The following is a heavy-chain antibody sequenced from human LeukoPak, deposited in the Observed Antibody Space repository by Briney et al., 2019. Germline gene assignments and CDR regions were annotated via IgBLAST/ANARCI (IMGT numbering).Heavy chain of an antibody. CDR1: GFTFSSYG. Sequence: GGSLRLSCAASGFTFSSYGMHWVRQAPGKGLEWVAVISYDGSNKYYADSVKGRFTISRDNSKNTLYLQMNSLRAEDTAVYYCAKDFTMIVVVIPYFDYWGQGTLVTVSS. J-gene: IGHJ4*02. CDR3: AKDFTMIVVVIPYFDY. CDR2: ISYDGSNK. D-gene: IGHD3-22*01. V-gene: IGHV3-30*18.